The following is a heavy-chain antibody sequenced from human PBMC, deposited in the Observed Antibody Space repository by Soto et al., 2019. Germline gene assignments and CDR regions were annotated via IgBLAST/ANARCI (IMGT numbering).Heavy chain of an antibody. CDR3: ARGDLVADY. J-gene: IGHJ4*02. V-gene: IGHV4-34*01. D-gene: IGHD2-15*01. CDR2: INHSGST. CDR1: GGSFSDYY. Sequence: QVLLQQWGEGLLKPSETLSLPCAVYGGSFSDYYWSWIRQPPGKGLEWIGEINHSGSTNYNPSLKSRVTISVDTSKNQIFLKLTSVTAADTAVYYCARGDLVADYWGQGTLVTVSS.